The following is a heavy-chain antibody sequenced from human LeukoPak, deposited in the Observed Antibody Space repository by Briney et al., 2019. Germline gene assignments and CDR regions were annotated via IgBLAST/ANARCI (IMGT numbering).Heavy chain of an antibody. J-gene: IGHJ4*02. D-gene: IGHD3-3*01. CDR2: IIPMSGIA. V-gene: IGHV1-69*13. Sequence: SVKVSCKASGGTFNNFAISWVRQAPGQGLEWVGGIIPMSGIANYAQKFQGRVTITADESTSTAYMELSSLRSEDTAIYYCASPVKYYDTWSGYPPFDYWGQGTLVTVSS. CDR3: ASPVKYYDTWSGYPPFDY. CDR1: GGTFNNFA.